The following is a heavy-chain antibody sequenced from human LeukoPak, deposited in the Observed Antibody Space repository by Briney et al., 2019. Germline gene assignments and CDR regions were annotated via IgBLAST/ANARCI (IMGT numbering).Heavy chain of an antibody. D-gene: IGHD3-3*01. J-gene: IGHJ4*02. V-gene: IGHV3-21*01. CDR1: GFTFSSYA. CDR2: ISGSSSYI. CDR3: ARAPITVFGVVDNDY. Sequence: GSLRLSCAASGFTFSSYAMSWVRQAPGKGLEWVSSISGSSSYIYYADSVKGRFTISRDNAKNSLYLQMNSLRAEDTGVYYCARAPITVFGVVDNDYWGQGTLVTVSS.